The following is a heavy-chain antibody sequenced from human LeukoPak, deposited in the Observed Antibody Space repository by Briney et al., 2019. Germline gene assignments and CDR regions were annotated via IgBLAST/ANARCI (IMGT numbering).Heavy chain of an antibody. CDR2: IYHSGST. CDR1: GGSISSYY. CDR3: ARDYDSSGYCLDY. J-gene: IGHJ4*02. V-gene: IGHV4-38-2*02. D-gene: IGHD3-22*01. Sequence: SETLSLTCTVSGGSISSYYWSWIRQPPGKGLEWIGSIYHSGSTYYNPSLKSRVTISVDTSKNQFSLKLSSVTAADTAVYYCARDYDSSGYCLDYWGQGTLVTVSS.